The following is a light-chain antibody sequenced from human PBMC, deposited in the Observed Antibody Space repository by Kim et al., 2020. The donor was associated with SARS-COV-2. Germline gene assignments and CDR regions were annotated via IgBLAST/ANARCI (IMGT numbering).Light chain of an antibody. CDR1: SGNSNYA. V-gene: IGLV4-69*01. J-gene: IGLJ3*02. CDR2: SNSDGSH. CDR3: QTWDTGIRV. Sequence: ASVKLTCTLSSGNSNYAIAWHQQQPEKGPRYLMKSNSDGSHSKGDGIPDRFSGSISGAERYLTISSLQSEDEADYYCQTWDTGIRVFGGGTKLTVL.